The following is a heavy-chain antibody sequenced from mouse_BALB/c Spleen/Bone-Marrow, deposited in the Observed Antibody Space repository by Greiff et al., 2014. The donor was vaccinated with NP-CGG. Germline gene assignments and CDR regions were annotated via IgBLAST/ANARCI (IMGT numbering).Heavy chain of an antibody. CDR3: ARNPYGNYAMDY. J-gene: IGHJ4*01. Sequence: VQLQQSGPGLVAPPQSLSITCTVSGFSLTTYGVHWVRQPPGKGLEWLVVIWSDGSTTYNSALKSRLSISKDNSKSQVFLKMNSLQTDDTAMYYCARNPYGNYAMDYWGQGTSVTVSS. CDR1: GFSLTTYG. CDR2: IWSDGST. D-gene: IGHD2-10*02. V-gene: IGHV2-6*02.